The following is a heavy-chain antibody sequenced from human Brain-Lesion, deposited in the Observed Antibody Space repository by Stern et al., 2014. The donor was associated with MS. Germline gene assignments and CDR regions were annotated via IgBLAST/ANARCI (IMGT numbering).Heavy chain of an antibody. Sequence: MQLVESGGGVVQPGRSLRLSCAASGFTFSYHAMHWVRKAPGKGLEWVALISYDGSDKNDADSVKGRFTISRDNSRNTLYLQMNSLRVDDTAVYYCARGGAVTTSDYYLDYWGQGILVTVSS. J-gene: IGHJ4*02. CDR1: GFTFSYHA. D-gene: IGHD4-17*01. CDR2: ISYDGSDK. V-gene: IGHV3-30*01. CDR3: ARGGAVTTSDYYLDY.